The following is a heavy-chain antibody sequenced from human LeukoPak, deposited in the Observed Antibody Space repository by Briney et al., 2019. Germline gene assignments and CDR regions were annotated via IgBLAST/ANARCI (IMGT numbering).Heavy chain of an antibody. V-gene: IGHV3-74*01. CDR2: INTDGSSP. CDR3: ARERREGLWFGELFRYQYCGLDV. Sequence: GGALRLSFAASLFTFSSYSMNWVRQALGRGLEWVSRINTDGSSPNNADSVKGRFTISRDNAKNSLYLQMNNLREDDTGVYYCARERREGLWFGELFRYQYCGLDVWGQGTTVIVSS. J-gene: IGHJ6*02. D-gene: IGHD3-10*01. CDR1: LFTFSSYS.